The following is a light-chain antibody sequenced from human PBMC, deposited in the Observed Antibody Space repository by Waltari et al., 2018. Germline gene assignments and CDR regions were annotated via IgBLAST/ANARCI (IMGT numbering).Light chain of an antibody. CDR1: SSDVGSYNL. V-gene: IGLV2-23*03. Sequence: QSALTQPASVSGSPGQSLTISCTGTSSDVGSYNLVSWYQQHPGKAPKLMIYEGSKRHAGVSNRFSRAKSGNTASLTISCRQAEDEADYYCCSYAGSSTFRVFGSGTKVTVL. J-gene: IGLJ1*01. CDR3: CSYAGSSTFRV. CDR2: EGS.